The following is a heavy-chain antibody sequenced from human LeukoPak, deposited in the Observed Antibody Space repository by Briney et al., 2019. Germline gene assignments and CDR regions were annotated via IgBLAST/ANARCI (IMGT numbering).Heavy chain of an antibody. J-gene: IGHJ4*02. CDR1: GFTFSSYA. CDR3: ARVGSIKRVVAAPALYY. Sequence: GRSLRLSCEATGFTFSSYAMHWVRQAPGKGLEWVAVISYDGSNKYYADSVKGRFTISRDNSKNTLYLQMNSLRAEDTAVYYCARVGSIKRVVAAPALYYWGQGTLVTVSS. V-gene: IGHV3-30*04. CDR2: ISYDGSNK. D-gene: IGHD2-15*01.